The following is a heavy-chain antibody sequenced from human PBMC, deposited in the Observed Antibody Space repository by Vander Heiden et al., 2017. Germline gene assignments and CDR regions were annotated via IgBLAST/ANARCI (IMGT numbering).Heavy chain of an antibody. Sequence: EVQLLESGGGWVQHGGSPRFSCAAPGFTFGSYAMSWVRQARGKGLEWVSAISGSGGNTYYADSVKGRFTISRDNSKNTLYLQMNSLRAEDTAVYYCAKDLGVVTNDYWGQGTLVTVSS. D-gene: IGHD3-3*01. CDR3: AKDLGVVTNDY. J-gene: IGHJ4*02. V-gene: IGHV3-23*01. CDR2: ISGSGGNT. CDR1: GFTFGSYA.